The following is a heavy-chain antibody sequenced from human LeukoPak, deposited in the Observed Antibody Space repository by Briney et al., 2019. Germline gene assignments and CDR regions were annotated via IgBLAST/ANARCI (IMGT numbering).Heavy chain of an antibody. CDR2: ISGSGDST. CDR3: ARGSITFGGVIDYFDY. Sequence: PGGSLRLSCAASGFTFSSYAMSWVRQAPGMRLEWVSTISGSGDSTYYADSVKGRFTISRDNSKNTLYLQMNSLRAEDTAVYYCARGSITFGGVIDYFDYWGQGTLVTVSS. D-gene: IGHD3-16*02. J-gene: IGHJ4*02. CDR1: GFTFSSYA. V-gene: IGHV3-23*01.